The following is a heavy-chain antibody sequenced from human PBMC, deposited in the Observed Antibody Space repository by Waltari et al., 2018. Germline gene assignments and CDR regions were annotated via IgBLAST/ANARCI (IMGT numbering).Heavy chain of an antibody. CDR2: IYYSGST. J-gene: IGHJ6*02. D-gene: IGHD2-15*01. V-gene: IGHV4-59*11. CDR1: GGSISSHS. CDR3: ASAVGYGSGGSCYSPSYYYGMDV. Sequence: QVQMQESGPGLVKPSETLSLTCTVSGGSISSHSWSWIRQPPGKGLEWIGYIYYSGSTNYNPSHRSRVTISVDTSKNQFSLKVSSVTAAYTAVYYCASAVGYGSGGSCYSPSYYYGMDVWGQGTTVTVSS.